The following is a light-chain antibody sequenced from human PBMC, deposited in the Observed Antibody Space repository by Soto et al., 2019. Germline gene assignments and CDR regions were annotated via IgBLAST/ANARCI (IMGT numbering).Light chain of an antibody. Sequence: QLVLTQSSSASASLGSSVKPTCTLSSGHSSYIIAWHQQQPGKAPRYLMKLEGSGSYNKGSGVPDRFSGSSSGADRYLTISNLQSEDEADYYCETWDSNTWVFGGGTKVTVL. CDR2: LEGSGSY. CDR1: SGHSSYI. CDR3: ETWDSNTWV. V-gene: IGLV4-60*03. J-gene: IGLJ3*02.